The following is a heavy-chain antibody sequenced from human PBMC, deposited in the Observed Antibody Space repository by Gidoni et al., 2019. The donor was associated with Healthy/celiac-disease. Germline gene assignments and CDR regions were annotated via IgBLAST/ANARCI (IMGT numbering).Heavy chain of an antibody. D-gene: IGHD1-26*01. CDR3: AKPPWEDYYYYGMDV. V-gene: IGHV3-30*18. CDR2: LSYDGSNK. CDR1: RLTFSSYV. Sequence: QVQLVESGGGVVQPGRSMRLYCEDSRLTFSSYVMHRVRQDPGTGLEWVAVLSYDGSNKYYADSVKGRFTISRDNSKNTLYLQMNSLRAEDTAVYYCAKPPWEDYYYYGMDVWGQGTTVTVSS. J-gene: IGHJ6*02.